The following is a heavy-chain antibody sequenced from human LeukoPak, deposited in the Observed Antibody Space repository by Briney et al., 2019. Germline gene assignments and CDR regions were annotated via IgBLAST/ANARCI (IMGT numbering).Heavy chain of an antibody. V-gene: IGHV3-30*03. D-gene: IGHD2-8*01. Sequence: GGSLRLSCAASGFTFSSYGMHWVRQAPGKGLEWVAVISYDGSNKYYADSVKGRFTISRDNSKNTLYLQMNSLRAEDTAVYYCARMRGMVYAKSRGYYYYGMDVWGQGTTVTVSS. J-gene: IGHJ6*02. CDR3: ARMRGMVYAKSRGYYYYGMDV. CDR1: GFTFSSYG. CDR2: ISYDGSNK.